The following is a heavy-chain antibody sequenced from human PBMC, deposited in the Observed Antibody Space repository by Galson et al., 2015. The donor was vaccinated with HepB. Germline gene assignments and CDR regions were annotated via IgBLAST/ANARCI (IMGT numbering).Heavy chain of an antibody. CDR1: GFTFSNYA. D-gene: IGHD4-17*01. Sequence: SLRLSCAASGFTFSNYAMHWVRQAPGKGLEWVAFIGYDGNNKYYADSVKGRFTVSRDKSKNTVYLQMNSLRTEDTAVYYCAARRAVTTNEVQPFDYWAQGTLVTVSS. V-gene: IGHV3-30*02. CDR2: IGYDGNNK. CDR3: AARRAVTTNEVQPFDY. J-gene: IGHJ4*02.